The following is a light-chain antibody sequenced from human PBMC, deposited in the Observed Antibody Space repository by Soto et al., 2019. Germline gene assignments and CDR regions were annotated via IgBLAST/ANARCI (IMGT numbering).Light chain of an antibody. CDR1: QDISNY. J-gene: IGKJ4*01. Sequence: DIQMTQSPSSLSASVGDRVTITCQASQDISNYLNWYQQKPGKAPKLLTYDASNLETGVPSRFSGSGSGTDFTFTISSLQPEDIATYYCQRYDNLPPAFGGGTKVEIK. V-gene: IGKV1-33*01. CDR2: DAS. CDR3: QRYDNLPPA.